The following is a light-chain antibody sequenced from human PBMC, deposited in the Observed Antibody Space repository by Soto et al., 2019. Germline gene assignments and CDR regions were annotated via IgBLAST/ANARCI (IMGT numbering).Light chain of an antibody. CDR2: DVT. CDR1: SSDIGDYDY. Sequence: QSALTQPASVSGSPGQSITISCTGTSSDIGDYDYVSSYQHLPGKAPKLLIFDVTHRPSGVSDRFSGSKSGNTASLTISGVRPEDEADYYCCSYTDIALDVVFGGGTQLTVL. J-gene: IGLJ2*01. CDR3: CSYTDIALDVV. V-gene: IGLV2-14*01.